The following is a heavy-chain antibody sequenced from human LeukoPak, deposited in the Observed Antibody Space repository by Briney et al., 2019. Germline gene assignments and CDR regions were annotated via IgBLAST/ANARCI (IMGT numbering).Heavy chain of an antibody. CDR1: GGSFSGYY. J-gene: IGHJ2*01. Sequence: SETLSLTCAVYGGSFSGYYWSWIRQPPGKGLEWIGEINHSGSTNYNPSLKSRVTISVDTSKNQFSLKLSSVTAADTAVYYCARQGGGFWYFDLWGRGILVTVSS. CDR2: INHSGST. CDR3: ARQGGGFWYFDL. D-gene: IGHD6-25*01. V-gene: IGHV4-34*01.